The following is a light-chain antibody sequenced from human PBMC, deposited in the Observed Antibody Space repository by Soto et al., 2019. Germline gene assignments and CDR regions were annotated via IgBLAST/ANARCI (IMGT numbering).Light chain of an antibody. J-gene: IGLJ1*01. CDR1: SSDVGGYNY. CDR3: SSYTTSHTRRIV. Sequence: QSALTQPASVSGSPGQSITISCTGTSSDVGGYNYVSWYQHHPGKAPKLMIYDVSNRPSGVSNRFSGSKSGNTASLTISGLQPEDEADYYCSSYTTSHTRRIVFGTGTKVTVL. CDR2: DVS. V-gene: IGLV2-14*03.